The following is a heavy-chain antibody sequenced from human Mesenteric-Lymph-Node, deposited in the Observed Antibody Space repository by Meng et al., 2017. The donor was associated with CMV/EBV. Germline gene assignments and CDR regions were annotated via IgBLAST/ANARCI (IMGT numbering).Heavy chain of an antibody. V-gene: IGHV1-8*01. CDR1: GYTFTNYD. J-gene: IGHJ6*02. Sequence: ASVKVSCKASGYTFTNYDINWVRLATGQGLEWMGWMNPNSGNTGYAQKFQGRVTITRNTSISTAYMELSSLRSEDTAVYYCARGEGQLLYKVYYYYYGMDVWGQGTTVTVSS. CDR3: ARGEGQLLYKVYYYYYGMDV. D-gene: IGHD2-2*02. CDR2: MNPNSGNT.